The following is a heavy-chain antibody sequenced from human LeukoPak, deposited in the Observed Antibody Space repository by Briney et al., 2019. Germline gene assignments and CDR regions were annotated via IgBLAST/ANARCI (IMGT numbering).Heavy chain of an antibody. V-gene: IGHV3-9*01. D-gene: IGHD3-10*01. J-gene: IGHJ6*02. CDR2: ISWNSGSI. Sequence: PGGSLRLSCAASGFTFDDYAMHWVRQAPGKGLEGGSGISWNSGSIGYADSVKGRFTISRDNDQHSLYLQMNSLRAEHTALYYCAKAAGDYYYYGMDVWGQGTTVTVSS. CDR1: GFTFDDYA. CDR3: AKAAGDYYYYGMDV.